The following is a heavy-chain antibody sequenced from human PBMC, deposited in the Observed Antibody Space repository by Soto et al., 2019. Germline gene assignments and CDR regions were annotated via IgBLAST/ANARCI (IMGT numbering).Heavy chain of an antibody. D-gene: IGHD6-13*01. CDR2: IYYSGST. CDR3: ARVISSSMVNWFDP. CDR1: GGSISSYY. V-gene: IGHV4-59*01. J-gene: IGHJ5*02. Sequence: SETLSLTCTVSGGSISSYYWSWIRQPPGKGLEWIGYIYYSGSTNYNPSLKSRVTISVDTSKNQFSLKMSSVTAADTAVYYCARVISSSMVNWFDPWGQGTLVTVSS.